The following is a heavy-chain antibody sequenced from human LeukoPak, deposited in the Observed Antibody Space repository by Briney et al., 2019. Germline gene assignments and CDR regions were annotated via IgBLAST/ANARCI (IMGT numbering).Heavy chain of an antibody. CDR1: GGSISSSSYY. Sequence: SETLSLTCTVSGGSISSSSYYWGWIRQPPGKGLEWIGSIYYSGSTYYNPSLKSRVTISVDTSKNQFSLKLSSVTAADTAVYYCARVWELPAYFDYWGQGTLVTVSS. CDR3: ARVWELPAYFDY. CDR2: IYYSGST. J-gene: IGHJ4*02. V-gene: IGHV4-39*01. D-gene: IGHD1-26*01.